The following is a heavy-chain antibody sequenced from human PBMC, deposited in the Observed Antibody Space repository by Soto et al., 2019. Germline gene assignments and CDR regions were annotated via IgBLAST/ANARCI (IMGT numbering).Heavy chain of an antibody. V-gene: IGHV3-23*01. J-gene: IGHJ4*02. CDR2: ISGRGDDT. Sequence: GGSMRLSCAASGFTFSSYAMSWVRQAPGKGLEWVSTISGRGDDTYYTDSVKGRFTISRDNSKNTLYVHMNSLRAEDTAVYYCARAQPTYSSSYFDYWGQGTLVTVSS. CDR1: GFTFSSYA. CDR3: ARAQPTYSSSYFDY. D-gene: IGHD3-22*01.